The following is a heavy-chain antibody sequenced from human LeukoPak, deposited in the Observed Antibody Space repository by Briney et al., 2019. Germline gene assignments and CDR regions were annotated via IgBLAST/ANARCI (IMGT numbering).Heavy chain of an antibody. CDR1: GYTFTSYG. V-gene: IGHV1-18*01. CDR3: ARDRYCSGGSCYSSVGFDP. J-gene: IGHJ5*02. Sequence: ASANVSCKASGYTFTSYGISWVRQAPGQGLEWMGWISAYNDNTNYAQKLQGRVTMTTDTSTSTAYMELRSLRSDDTAVYYCARDRYCSGGSCYSSVGFDPWGQGTLVTVSS. D-gene: IGHD2-15*01. CDR2: ISAYNDNT.